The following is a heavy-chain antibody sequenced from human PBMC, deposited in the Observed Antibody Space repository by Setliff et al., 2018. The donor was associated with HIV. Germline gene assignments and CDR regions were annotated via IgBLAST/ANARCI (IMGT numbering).Heavy chain of an antibody. D-gene: IGHD3-22*01. J-gene: IGHJ6*03. Sequence: GSLRLSCAASGFTFSTYGMHWVRQAPGMGLEWVAFIRYDGNHENYADSVKGRFTISRDNAKNTLYLQMNSLGAEDTALYYCARGGEYYSDSGGIYYYMDVWGKGTTVTVSS. V-gene: IGHV3-30*02. CDR1: GFTFSTYG. CDR3: ARGGEYYSDSGGIYYYMDV. CDR2: IRYDGNHE.